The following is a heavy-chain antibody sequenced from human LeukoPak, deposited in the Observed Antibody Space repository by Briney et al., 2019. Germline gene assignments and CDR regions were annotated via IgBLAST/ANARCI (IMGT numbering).Heavy chain of an antibody. CDR3: TKGLGSIFGVGELHRPFHI. CDR1: RFTFDDYA. J-gene: IGHJ3*02. V-gene: IGHV3-9*03. CDR2: ITWNSGTM. Sequence: PGGSLRLSCAASRFTFDDYAMHWVRQAPGKGLEWVSGITWNSGTMVYADSVKGRFTISRDNTKNSLYLQMNSLRVEDMALYYCTKGLGSIFGVGELHRPFHIWGQGTMVTVSS. D-gene: IGHD3-3*01.